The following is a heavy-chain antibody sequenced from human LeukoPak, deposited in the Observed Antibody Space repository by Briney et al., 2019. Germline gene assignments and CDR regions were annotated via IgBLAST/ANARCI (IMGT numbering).Heavy chain of an antibody. J-gene: IGHJ4*02. D-gene: IGHD6-19*01. CDR3: EKSTGYSSGWSSDY. CDR1: GFTFSDFA. Sequence: GGSLRLSCAASGFTFSDFAMRWVRQVTGKGLEWVSAITGDGDATYYADSVRGRFSISRDNSKNTLYLQLNSLRVDDTAVYYCEKSTGYSSGWSSDYWGQGTLVTVSS. CDR2: ITGDGDAT. V-gene: IGHV3-23*01.